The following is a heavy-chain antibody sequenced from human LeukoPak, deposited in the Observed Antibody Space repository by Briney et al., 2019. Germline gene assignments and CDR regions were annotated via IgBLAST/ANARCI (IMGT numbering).Heavy chain of an antibody. Sequence: GESLKISCEGSGYNFATYWIGWVRQMPGKGLEWMGIIFPGDSETIYSPSFQGQVTISADKSISTAYLQWSSLKASDTAIYYCARQTGYKNFFDPWGQGALVTVSS. CDR2: IFPGDSET. CDR3: ARQTGYKNFFDP. J-gene: IGHJ5*02. CDR1: GYNFATYW. V-gene: IGHV5-51*01. D-gene: IGHD1-14*01.